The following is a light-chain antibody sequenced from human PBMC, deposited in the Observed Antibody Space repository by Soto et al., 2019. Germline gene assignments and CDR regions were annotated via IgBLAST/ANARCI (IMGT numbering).Light chain of an antibody. V-gene: IGLV1-44*01. J-gene: IGLJ2*01. CDR3: AAWDDSLNAVV. CDR1: TSNIGSNT. CDR2: SNN. Sequence: QSVLTQPPSASGTPGQRVTISCSGSTSNIGSNTVNWYQQLPGTAPKLRIYSNNQRPSGVPDRFSGSKSGTSASLAISGLQSEDEADYYCAAWDDSLNAVVFGGGTKVTVL.